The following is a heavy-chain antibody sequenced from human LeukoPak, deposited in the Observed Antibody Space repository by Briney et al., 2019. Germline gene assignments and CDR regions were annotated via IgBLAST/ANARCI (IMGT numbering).Heavy chain of an antibody. CDR1: GFTFSSYS. Sequence: PGVSLRRSCAASGFTFSSYSMNRVRQAPGKGLEWVSSISSSSSYIYYADSVKGRFTISRDNAKNSLYLQMNSLRAEDTAVYYCARETGPASGFDYWGQGTLVTVSS. J-gene: IGHJ4*02. CDR2: ISSSSSYI. D-gene: IGHD3-10*01. CDR3: ARETGPASGFDY. V-gene: IGHV3-21*01.